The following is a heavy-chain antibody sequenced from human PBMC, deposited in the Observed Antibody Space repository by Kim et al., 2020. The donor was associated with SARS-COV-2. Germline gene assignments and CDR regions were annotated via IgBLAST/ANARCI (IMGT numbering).Heavy chain of an antibody. CDR1: GGSFSGYY. J-gene: IGHJ4*02. CDR3: ARGQVAAAWPL. V-gene: IGHV4-34*01. D-gene: IGHD6-13*01. Sequence: SETLSLTCAVYGGSFSGYYWSWIRQPPGKGLEWIGEINHSGTTNYNPSLKSRVTISIDTSKNQFSLKVTSITAADTAVNYCARGQVAAAWPLWGQGTLVTVSS. CDR2: INHSGTT.